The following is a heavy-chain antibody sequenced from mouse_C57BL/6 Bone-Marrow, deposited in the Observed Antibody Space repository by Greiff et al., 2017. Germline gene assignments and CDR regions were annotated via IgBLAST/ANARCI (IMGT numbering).Heavy chain of an antibody. Sequence: EVKVVESGGGLVKPGGSLKLSCAASGFTFSDYGMHWVRQAPEKGLKWVAYISSGSSTIYYTDTVKGRVTISRANAKNPLFLQMTSLRSEDTAMYYCARVDYAYEGAWFAYGGQGTLVTVSA. CDR1: GFTFSDYG. V-gene: IGHV5-17*01. J-gene: IGHJ3*01. CDR3: ARVDYAYEGAWFAY. CDR2: ISSGSSTI. D-gene: IGHD2-2*01.